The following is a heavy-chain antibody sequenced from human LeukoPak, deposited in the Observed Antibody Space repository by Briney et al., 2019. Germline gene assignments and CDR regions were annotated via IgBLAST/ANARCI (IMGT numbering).Heavy chain of an antibody. D-gene: IGHD2-21*02. CDR1: GFTFSSYE. J-gene: IGHJ5*02. V-gene: IGHV3-48*03. CDR2: ISSSGSTT. CDR3: ARDPAHCGGDCYSDP. Sequence: GGSLRLSCATSGFTFSSYELNWVRQAPGKGLEWGSYISSSGSTTHNADSVKGRFTISRDNAKNSLYLQMNSLRVEDTAVYYCARDPAHCGGDCYSDPWGQGTLVTVSS.